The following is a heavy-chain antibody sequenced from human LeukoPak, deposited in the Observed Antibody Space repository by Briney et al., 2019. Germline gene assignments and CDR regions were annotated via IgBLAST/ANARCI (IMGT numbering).Heavy chain of an antibody. Sequence: PGGSLRLSCAASGFTFSSYWMSWVRQAPGKGLEWVANIKQDGSEKYYVVSVKGRFTISRETAKNSLFLQMNSLRAEDTAVYDCARETTPDSYYYYMDGWGKGSTVTVSS. J-gene: IGHJ6*03. D-gene: IGHD1-7*01. V-gene: IGHV3-7*01. CDR1: GFTFSSYW. CDR2: IKQDGSEK. CDR3: ARETTPDSYYYYMDG.